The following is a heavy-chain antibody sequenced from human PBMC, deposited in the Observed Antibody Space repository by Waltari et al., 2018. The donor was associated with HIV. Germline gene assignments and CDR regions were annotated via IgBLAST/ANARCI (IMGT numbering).Heavy chain of an antibody. CDR1: GFTFSSYA. D-gene: IGHD2-8*01. J-gene: IGHJ4*02. Sequence: EVQLLESGGGLVQPGGSLRLSCAASGFTFSSYAMSWVRQAPGKGLEWVSAISGNGGSTYYADSVKGRFTISRDNSKNTLYLQMNSLRAEDTAVYYCAKDPYCTNGVCYDYWGQGTLVTVSS. CDR3: AKDPYCTNGVCYDY. CDR2: ISGNGGST. V-gene: IGHV3-23*01.